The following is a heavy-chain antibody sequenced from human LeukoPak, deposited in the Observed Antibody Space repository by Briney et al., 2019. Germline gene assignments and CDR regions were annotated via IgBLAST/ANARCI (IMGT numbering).Heavy chain of an antibody. CDR3: ARGYNWFDP. Sequence: SETLSLTCAVYGGSFSGYYWSWIRQPPGKGLEWIGEINHRGSTNYNPSLKTRVTILVDTSKNQFSLKLISVTAADTAVYYCARGYNWFDPWGQGTLVTVSS. V-gene: IGHV4-34*01. CDR2: INHRGST. CDR1: GGSFSGYY. J-gene: IGHJ5*02.